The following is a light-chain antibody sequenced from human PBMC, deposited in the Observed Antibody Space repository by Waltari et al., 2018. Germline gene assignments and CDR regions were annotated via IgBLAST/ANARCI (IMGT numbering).Light chain of an antibody. CDR3: SSFSASNNCL. V-gene: IGLV2-14*03. CDR1: SSDIGSSNS. J-gene: IGLJ2*01. CDR2: DVS. Sequence: QAALTQPHSVSGSPGQSVTISCTGTSSDIGSSNSVSWYPQHPGTAPKLMIYDVSKTSSGVFDRFSGSKSGNTASLTISGLQAEDEADYHCSSFSASNNCLFGGGTRLIVL.